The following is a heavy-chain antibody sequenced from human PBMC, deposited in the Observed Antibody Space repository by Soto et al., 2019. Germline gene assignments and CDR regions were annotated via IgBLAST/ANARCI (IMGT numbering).Heavy chain of an antibody. CDR1: GFTFSSYA. V-gene: IGHV3-30-3*01. CDR3: ARERGRGYYDILTGFHYFDY. Sequence: QVQLVESGGGVVQPGRSLRLSCAASGFTFSSYAMHWVRQAPGKGLEWVAVISYDGSNKYYADSVKGRITISRDNSKNTLYLQMNSLRAEDTAVYYCARERGRGYYDILTGFHYFDYWGQGTLVTVSS. J-gene: IGHJ4*02. CDR2: ISYDGSNK. D-gene: IGHD3-9*01.